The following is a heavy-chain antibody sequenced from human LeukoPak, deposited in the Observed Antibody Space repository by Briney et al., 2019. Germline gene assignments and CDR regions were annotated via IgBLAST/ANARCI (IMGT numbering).Heavy chain of an antibody. Sequence: GRSLRLSCAASGFTFSSYGMHWVRQAPGKGLEWVAVIWYDGSNKYYADSVKGRFTISRDNSKNTLYLQMNSLRAGDTAVYYCARNYGSGRLAPYYYYGMDVWGKGTTVTVSS. D-gene: IGHD3-10*01. J-gene: IGHJ6*04. CDR2: IWYDGSNK. V-gene: IGHV3-33*01. CDR1: GFTFSSYG. CDR3: ARNYGSGRLAPYYYYGMDV.